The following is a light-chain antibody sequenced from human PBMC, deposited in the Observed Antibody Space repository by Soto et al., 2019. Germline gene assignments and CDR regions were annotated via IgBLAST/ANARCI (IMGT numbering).Light chain of an antibody. CDR1: SSDVGGYNY. V-gene: IGLV2-11*01. CDR3: CSHAGTYTYV. J-gene: IGLJ1*01. CDR2: DVS. Sequence: QSVLTQPRSVSGSPGQSVTISCTGASSDVGGYNYVSWYQQHPGKAPKLMIYDVSKRPSGGPDRFSGSKSGNTASLTISGLQTEDEADYYCCSHAGTYTYVFGTGTKFTVL.